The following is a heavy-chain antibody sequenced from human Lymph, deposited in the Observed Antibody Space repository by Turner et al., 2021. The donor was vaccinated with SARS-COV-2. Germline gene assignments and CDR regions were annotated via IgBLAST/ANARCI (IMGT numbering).Heavy chain of an antibody. CDR3: AREESSNGMDV. CDR2: RWYDGSNT. Sequence: QVQLVESGGGVVQPGRSLILYCAASGFTFSSYGMHWVRQAPGKGLEWVVVRWYDGSNTYYADSVKGRFTISRDNSKNTLYLQMNSLRAEDTAVYYCAREESSNGMDVWGQGTTVTVSS. J-gene: IGHJ6*02. D-gene: IGHD6-13*01. V-gene: IGHV3-33*01. CDR1: GFTFSSYG.